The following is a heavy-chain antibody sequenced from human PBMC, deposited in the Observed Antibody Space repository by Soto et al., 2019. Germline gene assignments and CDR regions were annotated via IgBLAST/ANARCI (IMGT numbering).Heavy chain of an antibody. CDR1: GFSLSTTGVG. D-gene: IGHD3-16*02. V-gene: IGHV2-5*02. J-gene: IGHJ4*02. CDR2: IYCDDDK. Sequence: QITLKESGPTLVKPTQTLTLTCTFSGFSLSTTGVGVGWIRQPPGKALEWLALIYCDDDKRYSPSLKSTLSITKDTSKNQVVLTMTNMDPVDTATYYCAHSRMITFAGVIVKRGEFDYWGQGTLVTVSS. CDR3: AHSRMITFAGVIVKRGEFDY.